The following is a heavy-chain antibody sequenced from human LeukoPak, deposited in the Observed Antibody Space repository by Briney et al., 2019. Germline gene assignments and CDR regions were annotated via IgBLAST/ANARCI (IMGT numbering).Heavy chain of an antibody. CDR3: ARGGITIFYTLFY. CDR1: GDSISSDYY. V-gene: IGHV4-38-2*02. CDR2: IHHSGNT. D-gene: IGHD3-9*01. J-gene: IGHJ4*02. Sequence: SETLCLTCLVSGDSISSDYYWGWIRQSPGKGLEWIGSIHHSGNTYYNPSLKRRVTLSVDTSKNQFSLRLNSVTAADAAVYYCARGGITIFYTLFYWGQGTLVTVSS.